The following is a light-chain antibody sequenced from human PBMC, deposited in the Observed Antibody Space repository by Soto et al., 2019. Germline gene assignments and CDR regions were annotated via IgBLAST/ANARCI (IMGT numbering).Light chain of an antibody. V-gene: IGKV3-11*01. Sequence: EIVLTQSPATLSLSPGERATLSCRASQSVSSYLAWYQQKPGQAPRLLIYDASNMATGIPARFSGSGSGTHFTLTISSLEPEDFAVYYCQQRSNWPPGSTFGPGTKVDIK. J-gene: IGKJ3*01. CDR2: DAS. CDR3: QQRSNWPPGST. CDR1: QSVSSY.